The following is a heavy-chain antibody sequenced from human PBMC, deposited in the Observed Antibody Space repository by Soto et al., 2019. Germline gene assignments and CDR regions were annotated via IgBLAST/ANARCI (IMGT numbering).Heavy chain of an antibody. CDR3: ARGGVRTKRGRGWFDP. D-gene: IGHD3-10*01. CDR2: MNPNSGNT. CDR1: GYTFTSYD. J-gene: IGHJ5*02. V-gene: IGHV1-8*01. Sequence: QVQLVQSGAEVKKPGASVKVSCKASGYTFTSYDINWVRQATGQGLEWMGWMNPNSGNTVYAQKFQGRDTMTRNNSISTAYMELSSLRSEDTAVYYCARGGVRTKRGRGWFDPWGQGTLVTVSS.